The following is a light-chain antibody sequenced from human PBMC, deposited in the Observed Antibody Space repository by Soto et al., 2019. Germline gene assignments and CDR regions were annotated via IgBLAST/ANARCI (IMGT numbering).Light chain of an antibody. CDR1: GRDIGAYNY. CDR2: EVE. J-gene: IGLJ1*01. V-gene: IGLV2-14*01. CDR3: SSYTTSYFYV. Sequence: QSVLTQPASVSGSPGQSITISCTGSGRDIGAYNYVSWYQQHPGKAPKLIIYEVENRPSGVSNRFSASKSAFTTSLTISGLQAEDEADYYCSSYTTSYFYVFGPGTKVTVL.